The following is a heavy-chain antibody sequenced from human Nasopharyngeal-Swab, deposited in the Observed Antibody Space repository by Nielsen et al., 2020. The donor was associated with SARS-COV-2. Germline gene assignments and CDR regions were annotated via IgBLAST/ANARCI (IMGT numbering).Heavy chain of an antibody. CDR2: IAHDASNE. CDR1: GFTFSSFG. D-gene: IGHD4-17*01. CDR3: ARDAPAHYGAFY. Sequence: GSSLQLSWAVCGFTFSSFGMHWVRQAPGKGLEWVAFIAHDASNEYYGDSVKGRFSISRDSSKNTLYLQMDSLRGEDTAVYYCARDAPAHYGAFYWGRGTLVTVSS. J-gene: IGHJ4*02. V-gene: IGHV3-30*03.